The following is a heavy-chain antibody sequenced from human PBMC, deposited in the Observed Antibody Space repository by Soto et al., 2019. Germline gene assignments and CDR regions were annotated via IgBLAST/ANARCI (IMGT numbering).Heavy chain of an antibody. V-gene: IGHV3-33*01. J-gene: IGHJ4*02. CDR3: WGMNGYSYGSSDY. Sequence: QVQLVESGGGVVQPGRSLRLSCAASGFTFSSYGMHWVRQAPGKGLEWVAVIWYDGSNKYYADSVKGRFTISRDNSKNTLYLQMNSLRAEDTAVYYCWGMNGYSYGSSDYWGQGTLVTVSS. D-gene: IGHD5-18*01. CDR2: IWYDGSNK. CDR1: GFTFSSYG.